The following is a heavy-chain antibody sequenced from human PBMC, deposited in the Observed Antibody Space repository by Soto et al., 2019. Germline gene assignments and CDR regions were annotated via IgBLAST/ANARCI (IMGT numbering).Heavy chain of an antibody. D-gene: IGHD1-1*01. V-gene: IGHV4-31*03. CDR2: IYDSGSD. J-gene: IGHJ6*03. Sequence: QVQLQESGPGLVKPSQTLSLTCIVSGDSISRGGYFWTWIRQHPGKGLEWIGYIYDSGSDFYYPSLKSRVTMSVDTSKNQFARNLRSVTAADTAVFYCARGIQRPNHYMDVWGKGTAVAVSS. CDR3: ARGIQRPNHYMDV. CDR1: GDSISRGGYF.